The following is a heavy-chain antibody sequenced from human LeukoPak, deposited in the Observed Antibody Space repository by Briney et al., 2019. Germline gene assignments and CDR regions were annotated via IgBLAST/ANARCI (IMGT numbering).Heavy chain of an antibody. D-gene: IGHD4-17*01. CDR3: AREPTTVTNY. V-gene: IGHV3-11*01. CDR2: ISSSGSSI. J-gene: IGHJ4*02. Sequence: PGGSLRLSCAASGFTFSDYYRSRIRQAPGKGLEWVSYISSSGSSIYYADSVKGRFTISRDNAKNSLYLQMNSLRAEDTAVYYCAREPTTVTNYWGQGTLVTVSS. CDR1: GFTFSDYY.